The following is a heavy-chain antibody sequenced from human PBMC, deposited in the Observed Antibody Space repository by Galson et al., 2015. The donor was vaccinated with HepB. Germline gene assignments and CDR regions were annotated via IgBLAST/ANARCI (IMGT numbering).Heavy chain of an antibody. Sequence: SLRLSCAASGLSFSDHYWDWVRQAPGKGLVWVSRINSDGSSTSYADSVKGRFTISRDNAKNTLYLQMNSLRAEDTAVYYCAREGSDSGSFDYWGQGTLVTVSS. V-gene: IGHV3-74*01. CDR3: AREGSDSGSFDY. J-gene: IGHJ4*02. D-gene: IGHD1-26*01. CDR1: GLSFSDHY. CDR2: INSDGSST.